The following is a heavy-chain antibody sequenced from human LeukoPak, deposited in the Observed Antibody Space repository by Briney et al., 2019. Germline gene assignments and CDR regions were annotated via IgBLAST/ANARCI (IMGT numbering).Heavy chain of an antibody. CDR1: GGSISSGDYY. D-gene: IGHD4-23*01. CDR3: ARDPYGGNYNWFDP. Sequence: SETLSLTCTVSGGSISSGDYYRSWIRQPPGKGLEWIGYIYYSGSTYYNPSLKSRVTISVDTSKNQFSLKLSSVTAADTAVYCCARDPYGGNYNWFDPWGQGTLVTVSS. J-gene: IGHJ5*02. CDR2: IYYSGST. V-gene: IGHV4-30-4*01.